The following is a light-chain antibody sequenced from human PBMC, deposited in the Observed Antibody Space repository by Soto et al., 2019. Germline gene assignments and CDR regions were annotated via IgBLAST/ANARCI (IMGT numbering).Light chain of an antibody. Sequence: QSVLTQPASVSGSPGQSISISCTGTSSDIGSYNLVSWYQQHPGNAPKLMIYEVTKRPSGISYRFSGSKSGNTASLTISGLQADDGADYYCCSYAGRYTYVFGTGTKLTVL. CDR2: EVT. V-gene: IGLV2-23*02. J-gene: IGLJ1*01. CDR1: SSDIGSYNL. CDR3: CSYAGRYTYV.